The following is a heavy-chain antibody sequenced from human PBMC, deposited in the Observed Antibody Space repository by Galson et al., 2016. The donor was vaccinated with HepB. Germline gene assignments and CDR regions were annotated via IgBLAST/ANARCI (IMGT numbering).Heavy chain of an antibody. D-gene: IGHD3-10*01. J-gene: IGHJ4*02. CDR3: TRDGYGPGGEGDF. V-gene: IGHV1-69*13. CDR2: IIPMFGKV. Sequence: SVKVSCKASGGTFSSYVISWVRQAPGQGLEWMGGIIPMFGKVNYAQKFQGRVTITADESTSTASMELSRLSSEDAAVYFCTRDGYGPGGEGDFWGQGTLVTVSS. CDR1: GGTFSSYV.